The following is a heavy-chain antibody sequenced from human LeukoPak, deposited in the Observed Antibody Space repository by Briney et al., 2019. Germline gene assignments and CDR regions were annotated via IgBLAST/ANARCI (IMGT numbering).Heavy chain of an antibody. CDR1: GFTFSSYS. Sequence: GGSLRLSCAASGFTFSSYSMNWVRQAPGKGLAWVSYISSSSSSIYYADSVKGRFTISRDNAKNALYMQMNSLRAEDTAVYYCARADFWSGYYMDYWGKGNLVTVSS. CDR2: ISSSSSSI. J-gene: IGHJ4*02. CDR3: ARADFWSGYYMDY. D-gene: IGHD3-3*01. V-gene: IGHV3-48*01.